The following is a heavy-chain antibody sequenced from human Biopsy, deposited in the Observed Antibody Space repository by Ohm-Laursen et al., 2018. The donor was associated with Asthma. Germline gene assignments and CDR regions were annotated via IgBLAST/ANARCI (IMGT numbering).Heavy chain of an antibody. D-gene: IGHD1-26*01. CDR3: ARDAWELQKPYAYYFDY. J-gene: IGHJ4*02. CDR1: GFTFNSYG. V-gene: IGHV3-30*03. Sequence: SLRLSCAASGFTFNSYGMHWVRQATGKGLEWVAVMSFDGRQTYYADSVKGRFTISRDNSKNTLYLQMNSLRAEDTAVYYCARDAWELQKPYAYYFDYWGQGTLVTVSS. CDR2: MSFDGRQT.